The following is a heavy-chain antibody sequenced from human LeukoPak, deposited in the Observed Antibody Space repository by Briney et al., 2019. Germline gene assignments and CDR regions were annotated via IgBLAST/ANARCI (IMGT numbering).Heavy chain of an antibody. J-gene: IGHJ4*02. Sequence: PSETLSLTCAVYGGSFSGYYWRWIRQPPGKGLEWIGEINHSGSTNYNPSLKSRVTISVDTSKNQFSLKLSSVTAADSAVYYCARVPYYYGSGSSPLDYWGQGTLVTVSS. V-gene: IGHV4-34*01. CDR3: ARVPYYYGSGSSPLDY. CDR2: INHSGST. D-gene: IGHD3-10*01. CDR1: GGSFSGYY.